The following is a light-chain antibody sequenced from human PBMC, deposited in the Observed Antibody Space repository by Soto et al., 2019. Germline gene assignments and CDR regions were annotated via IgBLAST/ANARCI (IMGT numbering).Light chain of an antibody. CDR2: EVN. CDR3: SSHAGSKRV. CDR1: SSDVGGYNY. V-gene: IGLV2-8*01. Sequence: QSALTQPPSASGSPGQSVTISCTGTSSDVGGYNYVSWYQQHPGKAPKLMIYEVNKRPSGVPDRFSGSKSGNTASLTVSGLQAEADGDYYCSSHAGSKRVFGTGTKVTVL. J-gene: IGLJ1*01.